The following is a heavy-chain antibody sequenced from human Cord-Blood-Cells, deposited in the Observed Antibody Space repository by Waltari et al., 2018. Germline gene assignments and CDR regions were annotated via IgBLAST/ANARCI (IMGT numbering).Heavy chain of an antibody. D-gene: IGHD3-10*01. CDR1: GGSLRGYY. J-gene: IGHJ6*03. V-gene: IGHV4-34*01. CDR3: ASLVFGMEGSGGLYYYYYYMDG. Sequence: AQLQPCGAARLKPSETTPLTLAASGGSLRGYYCNWFRHPTGSGLGWIRGINHRRSTNYNPSLKSRVPISVDTSKNQFSLKLSSVTAADTAVYYCASLVFGMEGSGGLYYYYYYMDGWGKWTTVTVSS. CDR2: INHRRST.